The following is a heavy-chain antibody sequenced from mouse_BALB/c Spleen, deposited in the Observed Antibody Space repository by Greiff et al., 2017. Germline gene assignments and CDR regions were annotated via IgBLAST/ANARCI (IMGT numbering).Heavy chain of an antibody. V-gene: IGHV3-2*02. Sequence: EVKLVESGPGLVKPSQSLSLTCTVTGYSITSDYAWNWIRQFPGNKLEWMGYISYSGSTSYNPSLKSRISITRDTSKNQFFLQLNSVTTEDTATYYSARNWDAMDYWGQGTSVTVSS. CDR1: GYSITSDYA. CDR3: ARNWDAMDY. J-gene: IGHJ4*01. CDR2: ISYSGST. D-gene: IGHD4-1*01.